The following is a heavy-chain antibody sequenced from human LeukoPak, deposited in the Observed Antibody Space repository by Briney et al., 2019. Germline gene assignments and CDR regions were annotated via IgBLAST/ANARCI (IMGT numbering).Heavy chain of an antibody. CDR1: GYTFTNYY. Sequence: ASVKVSCKTSGYTFTNYYLHWVRQAPGQGLEWMGIINPGDGSTNYAQKFQGRVTMTRDRSTSTIYMELSSLRSEDTAVYYCARVGQLVFDYWGQGTLVTVSS. J-gene: IGHJ4*02. D-gene: IGHD6-6*01. V-gene: IGHV1-46*03. CDR3: ARVGQLVFDY. CDR2: INPGDGST.